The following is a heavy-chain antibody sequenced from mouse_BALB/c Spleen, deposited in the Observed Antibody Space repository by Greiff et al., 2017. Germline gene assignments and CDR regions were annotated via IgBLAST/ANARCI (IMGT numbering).Heavy chain of an antibody. CDR2: ISYSGST. J-gene: IGHJ2*01. Sequence: EVKLQESGPGLVKPSQSLSLTCTVTGYSITSDYAWNWIRQFPGNKLEWMGYISYSGSTSYNPSLKSRISITRDTSKNQFFLQLNSVTTEDTATYYCARGYYGSHFDYWGQGTTLTVSS. D-gene: IGHD2-1*01. V-gene: IGHV3-2*02. CDR1: GYSITSDYA. CDR3: ARGYYGSHFDY.